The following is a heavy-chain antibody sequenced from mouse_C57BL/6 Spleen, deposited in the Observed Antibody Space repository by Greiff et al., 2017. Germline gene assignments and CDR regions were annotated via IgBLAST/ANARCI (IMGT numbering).Heavy chain of an antibody. CDR3: ARGGPYGSSPFDV. Sequence: QVQLQQPGAELVMPGASVKLSRKASGYTFTSYWMHWVKQRPGQGLEWIGEIDPSDSYTNYNQKFKGKSTLTVDKSSSTAYMQLSSLTSEDSAVYYCARGGPYGSSPFDVWGTGTTVTVSS. CDR2: IDPSDSYT. V-gene: IGHV1-69*01. D-gene: IGHD1-1*01. J-gene: IGHJ1*03. CDR1: GYTFTSYW.